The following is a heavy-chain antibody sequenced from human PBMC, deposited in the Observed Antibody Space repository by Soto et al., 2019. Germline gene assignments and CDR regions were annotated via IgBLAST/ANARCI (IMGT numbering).Heavy chain of an antibody. CDR1: AVSFSAYL. Sequence: SEALSLPSAVSAVSFSAYLWISIRQAPGKGLEWIGEITPSGGTNYNPSLKNRLSISLDTAKNQFSLKVTSVTAADTGVYYCARGSSASSWLLQYWGQGSPVTVS. CDR2: ITPSGGT. D-gene: IGHD6-13*01. CDR3: ARGSSASSWLLQY. V-gene: IGHV4-34*01. J-gene: IGHJ1*01.